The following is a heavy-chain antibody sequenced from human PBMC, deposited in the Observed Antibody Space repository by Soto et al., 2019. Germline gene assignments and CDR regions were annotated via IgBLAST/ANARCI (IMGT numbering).Heavy chain of an antibody. V-gene: IGHV1-69*12. CDR1: GGTFSRYA. J-gene: IGHJ2*01. D-gene: IGHD6-19*01. Sequence: QVQLVQSGAEVKKYGSSVKVSCKASGGTFSRYAISWVRQAPGQGLEWMGGITPMFGTANYAQRFQGRATITADESTSTAYMQLSSLRSDDTAVYYCAQTLGLAVAGPGRFDLWGRGPLVTVSS. CDR3: AQTLGLAVAGPGRFDL. CDR2: ITPMFGTA.